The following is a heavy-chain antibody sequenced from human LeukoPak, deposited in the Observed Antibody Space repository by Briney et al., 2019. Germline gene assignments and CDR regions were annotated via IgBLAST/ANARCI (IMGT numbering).Heavy chain of an antibody. CDR1: GFTFDDYA. CDR3: AKDLFGELSLFDY. V-gene: IGHV3-9*01. CDR2: ISWNSGRI. J-gene: IGHJ4*02. Sequence: PGGSLRLSCAASGFTFDDYAMHWARQVPGKGLEWVSGISWNSGRIGYADSVKGRFTISRDNAKNSLYLQMNSLRAEDTALYYCAKDLFGELSLFDYWGQGTLVTVSS. D-gene: IGHD3-10*01.